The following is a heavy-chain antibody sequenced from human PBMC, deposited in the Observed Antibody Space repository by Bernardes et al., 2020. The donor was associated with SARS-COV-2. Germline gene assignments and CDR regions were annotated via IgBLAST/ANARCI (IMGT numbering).Heavy chain of an antibody. CDR3: ARERTSSGWSDL. CDR1: GFTLSSYT. D-gene: IGHD6-19*01. V-gene: IGHV3-21*01. J-gene: IGHJ5*02. CDR2: ISSSSSYI. Sequence: GGSLRLSCAASGFTLSSYTMNWVRPAPGKGLEWVSSISSSSSYIYYADSVKGRFTISRDNAKNSLYLQMNSLRAEDTAVYYCARERTSSGWSDLWGQGTLVTVSS.